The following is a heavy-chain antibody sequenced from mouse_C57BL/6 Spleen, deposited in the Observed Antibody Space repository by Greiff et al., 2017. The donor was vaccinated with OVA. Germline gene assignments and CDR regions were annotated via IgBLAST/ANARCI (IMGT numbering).Heavy chain of an antibody. Sequence: VQLKESGPGMVKPSQSLSLTCTVTGYSITSGYDWHWIRHFPGNKLEWMGYISYSGSTNYNPSLKSRISITHDTSKNHFFLKLNSVTTEDTATYYCARERDGYYGDFDVWGTGTTVTVSS. CDR2: ISYSGST. V-gene: IGHV3-1*01. D-gene: IGHD2-3*01. J-gene: IGHJ1*03. CDR1: GYSITSGYD. CDR3: ARERDGYYGDFDV.